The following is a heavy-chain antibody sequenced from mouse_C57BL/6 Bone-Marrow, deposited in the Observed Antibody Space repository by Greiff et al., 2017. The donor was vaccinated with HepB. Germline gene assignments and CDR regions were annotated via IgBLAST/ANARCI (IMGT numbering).Heavy chain of an antibody. CDR3: ARGGTTVVGRFAY. Sequence: QVQLKQPGAELVKPGASVKLSCKASGYTFTSYWMHWVKQRPGQGLEWIGMIHPNSGSTNYNEKFKSKATLTVDKSSSTAYMQLSSLTSEDSAVYYCARGGTTVVGRFAYWGQGTLVTVSA. CDR1: GYTFTSYW. D-gene: IGHD1-1*01. CDR2: IHPNSGST. J-gene: IGHJ3*01. V-gene: IGHV1-64*01.